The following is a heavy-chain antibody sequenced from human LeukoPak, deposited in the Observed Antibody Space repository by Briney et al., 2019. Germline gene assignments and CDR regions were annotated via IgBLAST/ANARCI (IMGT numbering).Heavy chain of an antibody. J-gene: IGHJ6*03. CDR2: IKSKTDGGTT. CDR3: THPFGGSLYYYYMDV. D-gene: IGHD4-23*01. CDR1: GFTFSNAW. V-gene: IGHV3-15*01. Sequence: GGSLRLSCAASGFTFSNAWMSWVRQAPGKGLEWVGRIKSKTDGGTTDYAAPVKGRFTISRDDSKNTLYLQMNSLKTEDTAVYYCTHPFGGSLYYYYMDVWGKGTTVTVSS.